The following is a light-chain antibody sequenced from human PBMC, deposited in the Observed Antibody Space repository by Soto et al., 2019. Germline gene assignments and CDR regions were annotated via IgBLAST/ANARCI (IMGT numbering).Light chain of an antibody. V-gene: IGLV2-11*01. CDR1: SSDVGGYNY. J-gene: IGLJ1*01. Sequence: QSALTQPRSVSGSPGQSVTISCTGTSSDVGGYNYVSWYQQHPGKVPKLMIYDVSKRPSGVPDRFSGSKSGNTASLTISGLQADDEADYYCCSYAGRSTPYVFGTGTKV. CDR2: DVS. CDR3: CSYAGRSTPYV.